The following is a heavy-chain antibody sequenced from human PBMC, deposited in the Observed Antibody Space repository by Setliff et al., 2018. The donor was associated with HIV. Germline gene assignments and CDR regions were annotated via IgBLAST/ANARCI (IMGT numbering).Heavy chain of an antibody. CDR1: NFTFSFYG. D-gene: IGHD2-2*03. Sequence: LRLSCAASNFTFSFYGMHWVRQAPGKGLDLVSYTSSSGATIYYADSVKGRFTISRDNTKNTLYLQMNSLRVEDTAVYYCARDGFYPDYYFDYWGQGTLVTVSS. CDR3: ARDGFYPDYYFDY. CDR2: TSSSGATI. V-gene: IGHV3-48*04. J-gene: IGHJ4*02.